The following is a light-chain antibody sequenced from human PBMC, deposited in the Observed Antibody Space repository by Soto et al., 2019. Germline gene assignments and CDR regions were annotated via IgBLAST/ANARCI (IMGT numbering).Light chain of an antibody. CDR3: QQSYSTPRS. CDR2: DAS. V-gene: IGKV1-5*01. J-gene: IGKJ5*01. CDR1: QSISSW. Sequence: DIQMTQSPSTLSASVGDRVTITCRASQSISSWLDWYQKKKGKAPKLLIYDASSLESGVPSRFSGSGSGTDFTLTINSMKNEDFATYYCQQSYSTPRSFGHGTRLEIK.